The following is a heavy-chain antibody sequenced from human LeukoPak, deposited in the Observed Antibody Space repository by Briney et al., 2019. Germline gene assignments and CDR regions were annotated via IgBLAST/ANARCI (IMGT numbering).Heavy chain of an antibody. CDR3: SRGRSPEYYYYYYYMDV. D-gene: IGHD1-14*01. CDR1: GGSFSGYY. J-gene: IGHJ6*03. CDR2: IKHSGST. V-gene: IGHV4-34*01. Sequence: SETLSLTCAVYGGSFSGYYWSWIRQPPGKGLEWIGEIKHSGSTNYNPSLKSRVTISVDTSNNQFSLKLRSVTAADTAVYYCSRGRSPEYYYYYYYMDVWGKGTTVTVSS.